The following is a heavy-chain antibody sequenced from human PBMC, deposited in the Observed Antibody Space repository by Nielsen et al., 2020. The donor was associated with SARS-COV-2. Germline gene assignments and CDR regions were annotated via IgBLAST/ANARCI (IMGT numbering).Heavy chain of an antibody. CDR1: GYTFTSYD. CDR2: MNPNSGNT. D-gene: IGHD5-18*01. CDR3: ATWRAIQYYYYGMDV. V-gene: IGHV1-8*01. Sequence: ASVKVSCKASGYTFTSYDINWVRQATGQGLEWMGWMNPNSGNTGYAQKFQGRVTMTRNTSISTAYMELSSLRSDDTAVYYCATWRAIQYYYYGMDVWGQGTTVTVSS. J-gene: IGHJ6*02.